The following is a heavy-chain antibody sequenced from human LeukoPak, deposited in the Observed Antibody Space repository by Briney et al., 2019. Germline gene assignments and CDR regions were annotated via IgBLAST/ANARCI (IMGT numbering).Heavy chain of an antibody. V-gene: IGHV4-39*01. J-gene: IGHJ3*02. CDR3: ARHLSSSDAFDI. D-gene: IGHD6-6*01. CDR2: IYYSGST. CDR1: GGSISSSSYY. Sequence: SETLSLTCTVSGGSISSSSYYWGWIRQPPGKGLEWIGSIYYSGSTYYNPSLKGRVAISVDTSKNQFSLKLSSVTAADTAVYYCARHLSSSDAFDIWGQGTMVTVSS.